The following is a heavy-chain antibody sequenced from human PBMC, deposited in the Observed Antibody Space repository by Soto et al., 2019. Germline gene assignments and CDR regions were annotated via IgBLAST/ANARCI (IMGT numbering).Heavy chain of an antibody. CDR2: IYPGDSDT. V-gene: IGHV5-51*01. J-gene: IGHJ4*02. CDR3: VVYSSSSGRHFDY. CDR1: GYIFSKYW. D-gene: IGHD6-6*01. Sequence: GESLKISCKSSGYIFSKYWIGWLRQMPGKGLEWMWLIYPGDSDTRYSPSFQGQVTISADKSIPTAYLQWRSLKASDTAIYYFVVYSSSSGRHFDYWGQGTLVTVSS.